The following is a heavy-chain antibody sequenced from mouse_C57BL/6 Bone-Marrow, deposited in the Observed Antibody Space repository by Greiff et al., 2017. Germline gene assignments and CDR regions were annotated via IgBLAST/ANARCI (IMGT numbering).Heavy chain of an antibody. CDR3: ARPIYYYGSTWFAY. Sequence: QAQLQQSGPELVKPGASVKISCKASGYAFSSSWMNWVKQRPGKGLEWIGRIYPGDGDTNYNGTFKGKATLTADKSSSTAYMQLSSLTSEDSAVYFCARPIYYYGSTWFAYWGQGTLVTVSA. D-gene: IGHD1-1*01. J-gene: IGHJ3*01. CDR1: GYAFSSSW. V-gene: IGHV1-82*01. CDR2: IYPGDGDT.